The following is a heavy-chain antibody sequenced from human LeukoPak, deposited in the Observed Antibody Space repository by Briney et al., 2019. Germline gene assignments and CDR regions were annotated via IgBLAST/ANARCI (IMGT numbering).Heavy chain of an antibody. Sequence: ASVKVSCKASGYIFTGYYMHWVRQAPGQGLEWMGWINPNSGGTNYAQKFQGRVTMTRDTSISTAYMELSRLRSDDTAVYYCARDSSRKRSGYSYGTDYWGQGTLVTVSS. CDR3: ARDSSRKRSGYSYGTDY. CDR1: GYIFTGYY. V-gene: IGHV1-2*02. D-gene: IGHD5-18*01. J-gene: IGHJ4*02. CDR2: INPNSGGT.